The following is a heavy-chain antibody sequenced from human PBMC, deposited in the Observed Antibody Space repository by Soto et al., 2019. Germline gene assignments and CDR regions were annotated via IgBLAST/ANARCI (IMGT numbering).Heavy chain of an antibody. CDR1: GGSISSYY. J-gene: IGHJ6*03. CDR3: GSSPIYYDILRGYYYYYMDV. CDR2: IYYSGST. V-gene: IGHV4-59*08. Sequence: PSETLSLTCTVSGGSISSYYWSWIRQPPGKGLEWIGYIYYSGSTNYNPSLKSRVTISVDTSKNQFSLKLSSATAADTAVYYCGSSPIYYDILRGYYYYYMDVWGKGTTVTVSS. D-gene: IGHD3-9*01.